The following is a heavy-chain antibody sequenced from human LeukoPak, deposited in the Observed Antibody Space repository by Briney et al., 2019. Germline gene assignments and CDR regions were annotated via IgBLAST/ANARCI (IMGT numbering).Heavy chain of an antibody. CDR2: IGGTGGDT. CDR3: AMDGDFRSAFNWFDP. D-gene: IGHD3-3*01. Sequence: GGSLRLSCAASGVTFSSYAMTWVRLAPGKGLEWVSAIGGTGGDTYYADSVKGRFTISRDNPKNTLYLQMNRLRAEDTAVYYCAMDGDFRSAFNWFDPWGQGNLVTVSS. V-gene: IGHV3-23*01. CDR1: GVTFSSYA. J-gene: IGHJ5*02.